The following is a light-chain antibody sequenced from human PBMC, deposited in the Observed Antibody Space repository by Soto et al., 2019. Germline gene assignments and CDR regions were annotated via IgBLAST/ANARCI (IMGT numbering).Light chain of an antibody. J-gene: IGKJ4*01. CDR1: QDLSRW. V-gene: IGKV1-12*01. Sequence: DIQMTQSPSSVSASVGDRVIITCRASQDLSRWLAWYQQKAGKAPQLLIYATSTLQSGVPSRFSGSGSGTEFTLTISSLQPGDFATYYCQQANSFPHTLGGGTRVEIK. CDR2: ATS. CDR3: QQANSFPHT.